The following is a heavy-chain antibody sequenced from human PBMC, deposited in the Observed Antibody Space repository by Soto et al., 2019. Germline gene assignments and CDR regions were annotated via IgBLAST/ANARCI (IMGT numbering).Heavy chain of an antibody. J-gene: IGHJ4*02. D-gene: IGHD2-15*01. Sequence: GGSLRLSCAASGFSFSDYYMSWIRQAPGKGLEWVSYMSGTGSTIYYEDSVKGRFTISRDNAKNSLYLQMNSLGAEDTAVYYCARIGYCSSDSCYLDYWGQGTLVTVSS. CDR3: ARIGYCSSDSCYLDY. CDR1: GFSFSDYY. CDR2: MSGTGSTI. V-gene: IGHV3-11*01.